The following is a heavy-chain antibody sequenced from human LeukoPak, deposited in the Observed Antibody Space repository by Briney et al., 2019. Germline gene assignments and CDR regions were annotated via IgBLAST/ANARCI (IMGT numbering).Heavy chain of an antibody. J-gene: IGHJ5*02. D-gene: IGHD3-22*01. CDR3: ARTAYDISGYYGLVWFDP. CDR2: ISAYNGNT. Sequence: ASVKVSCXASGYTFTSYGISWVRPARGQGLEWMGWISAYNGNTNYAQKLQGRVTMTTDTSTSTAYMELRSLRSDDTAVYYCARTAYDISGYYGLVWFDPWGQGTLVTVSS. V-gene: IGHV1-18*01. CDR1: GYTFTSYG.